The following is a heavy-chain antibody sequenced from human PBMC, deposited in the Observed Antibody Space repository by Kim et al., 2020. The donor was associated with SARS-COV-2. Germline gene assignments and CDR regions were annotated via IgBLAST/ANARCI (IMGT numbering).Heavy chain of an antibody. CDR1: GFTLTKYG. Sequence: GGSLRLSCKASGFTLTKYGMHWVRQAPGTGLEWVAFVSYDGSVKYYGETVKGRLTISRDTSKNTLFLQMDSLRAGDTAVYYCTRGAVSGNDALGIWGQGSLVTVSS. V-gene: IGHV3-30*03. CDR3: TRGAVSGNDALGI. CDR2: VSYDGSVK. J-gene: IGHJ3*02. D-gene: IGHD6-19*01.